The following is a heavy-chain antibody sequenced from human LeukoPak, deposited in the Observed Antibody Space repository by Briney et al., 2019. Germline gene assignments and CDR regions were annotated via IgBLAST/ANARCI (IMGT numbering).Heavy chain of an antibody. D-gene: IGHD3-10*01. CDR3: ARVGYMVRGVIIGGFDY. CDR1: GYTFTGYY. J-gene: IGHJ4*02. Sequence: ASVKVSCKASGYTFTGYYMHWVRQAPGQGLEWMGWINPNSGGTNYAQKFQGRVTMTRDTSISTAYMELSRLRSDDTAVYYCARVGYMVRGVIIGGFDYWGQGTLVTVSS. CDR2: INPNSGGT. V-gene: IGHV1-2*02.